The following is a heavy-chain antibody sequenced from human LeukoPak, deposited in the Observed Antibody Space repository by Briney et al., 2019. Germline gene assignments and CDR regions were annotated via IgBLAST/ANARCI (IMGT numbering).Heavy chain of an antibody. V-gene: IGHV3-33*01. J-gene: IGHJ6*02. D-gene: IGHD5-18*01. CDR3: ARVTSGYSYGYRVYYYYGMDV. CDR1: GFTFSSYG. Sequence: GGSLRLSCAASGFTFSSYGMHWVRQAPGKGLEWVAVIWYDGSNKYYADSVKGRFTISRDNSKNTLYLQMNSLRAEDTAVYYCARVTSGYSYGYRVYYYYGMDVWGQGTTVTVSS. CDR2: IWYDGSNK.